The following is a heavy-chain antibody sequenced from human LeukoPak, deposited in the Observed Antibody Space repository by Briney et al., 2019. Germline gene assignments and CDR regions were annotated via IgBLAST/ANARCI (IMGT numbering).Heavy chain of an antibody. D-gene: IGHD2-2*01. J-gene: IGHJ4*02. CDR2: ISGSGADT. Sequence: PGGSLRLSCATSGFTFNDYAMNWVRQAPGKGLEWFAGISGSGADTYYADSVKGRFTISRDNSKNTLYLQTDTLRVEDTAVYYCARRLRRGTACYYFDYWGQGTLVTVSS. CDR1: GFTFNDYA. CDR3: ARRLRRGTACYYFDY. V-gene: IGHV3-23*01.